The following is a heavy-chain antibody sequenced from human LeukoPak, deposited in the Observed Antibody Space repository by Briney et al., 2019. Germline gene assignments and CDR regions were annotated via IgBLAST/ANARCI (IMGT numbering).Heavy chain of an antibody. J-gene: IGHJ4*02. CDR3: ARSRYYYESSGYPHVGKFDY. CDR2: IYYSGST. D-gene: IGHD3-22*01. V-gene: IGHV4-59*12. Sequence: PSETLSLTCTVSGGSISSYYWSWIRQPPGKGLEWIGYIYYSGSTNYNPSLKSRVTISVDTSKNQFSLKLSSVTAADTAVYYCARSRYYYESSGYPHVGKFDYWGQGTLVTVSS. CDR1: GGSISSYY.